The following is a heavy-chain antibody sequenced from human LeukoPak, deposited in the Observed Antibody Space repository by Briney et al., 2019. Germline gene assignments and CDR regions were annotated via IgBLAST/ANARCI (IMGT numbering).Heavy chain of an antibody. V-gene: IGHV4-39*02. D-gene: IGHD3-10*01. Sequence: SETLSLTCAVSGGSISSGSYYWGWIRQPPGKGLEWIGSIYYTGSTYYNPSLKSRVTISVDTSKNQFSLNLSSVTAADTAVYYCARDVGYTSPDYYGSGSLVDYWGHGTLVTVSS. CDR3: ARDVGYTSPDYYGSGSLVDY. CDR1: GGSISSGSYY. CDR2: IYYTGST. J-gene: IGHJ4*03.